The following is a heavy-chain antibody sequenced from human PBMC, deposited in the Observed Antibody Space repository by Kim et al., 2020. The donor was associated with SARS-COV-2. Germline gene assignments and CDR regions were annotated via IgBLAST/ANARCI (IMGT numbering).Heavy chain of an antibody. D-gene: IGHD3-10*01. Sequence: SETLSLTCAVYGGSFSGYYWSWIRQPPGKGLEWIGEINHSGSTNYNPSLKSRVTISVDTSKNQFSLKLSSVTAADTAVYYCARAISTMVRGVRDYFDYWG. CDR1: GGSFSGYY. V-gene: IGHV4-34*01. CDR2: INHSGST. J-gene: IGHJ4*01. CDR3: ARAISTMVRGVRDYFDY.